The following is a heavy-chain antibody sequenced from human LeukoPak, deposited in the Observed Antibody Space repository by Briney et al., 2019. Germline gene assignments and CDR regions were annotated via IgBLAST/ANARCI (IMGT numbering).Heavy chain of an antibody. V-gene: IGHV3-11*01. J-gene: IGHJ6*02. CDR2: ISSSGSTI. CDR3: ARDASSRYYYGMDV. D-gene: IGHD6-6*01. Sequence: GGSLRLSCAASGFTFSDYYMSWIRQASGKGLEWVSYISSSGSTIYYADSVKGRFTISRDNAKNSLYLQMNSLRAEDTAVYYCARDASSRYYYGMDVWGQGTTVTVSS. CDR1: GFTFSDYY.